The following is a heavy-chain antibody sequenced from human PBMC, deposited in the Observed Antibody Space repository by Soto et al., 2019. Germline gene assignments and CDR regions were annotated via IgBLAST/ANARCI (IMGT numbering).Heavy chain of an antibody. CDR2: IKKDESKK. V-gene: IGHV3-7*05. CDR1: GFTFSSYW. J-gene: IGHJ3*01. Sequence: GVSLRLSCAASGFTFSSYWMTWVRQAPGKGLEWVANIKKDESKKSYLDSVRGRFTISRDNAKNSLYLQMDSLTAEDTALYYCARDVSPGSSSWYFDAFDLWGQGTMVTVSS. D-gene: IGHD6-13*01. CDR3: ARDVSPGSSSWYFDAFDL.